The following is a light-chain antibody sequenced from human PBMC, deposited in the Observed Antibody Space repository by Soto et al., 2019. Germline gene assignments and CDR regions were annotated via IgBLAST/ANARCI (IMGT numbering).Light chain of an antibody. CDR2: GAS. CDR3: QQFGTSPYT. J-gene: IGKJ2*01. CDR1: PSVTNF. Sequence: IVLKQSPATLSLSPEERAAPSCRASPSVTNFLAWYQQKPGQAPRLLIYGASTRAAGIPARFSGSGSGTEFTLTITSLQSEDFAVYWCQQFGTSPYTFGQGTKVDIK. V-gene: IGKV3D-15*02.